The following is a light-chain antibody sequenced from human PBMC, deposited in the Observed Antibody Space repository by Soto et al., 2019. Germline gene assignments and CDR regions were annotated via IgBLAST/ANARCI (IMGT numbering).Light chain of an antibody. V-gene: IGLV2-11*01. CDR3: CSYAGSSTSL. CDR1: SSDVGGYNY. CDR2: DVT. J-gene: IGLJ3*02. Sequence: QSALTQPRSVSGSPGQSVSISCTGTSSDVGGYNYVSWYQQYPGKAPKLMIYDVTKRPSGVPDRFSGSKSGNRASLTISGRQAEDEADYYCCSYAGSSTSLFGGGTKLTVL.